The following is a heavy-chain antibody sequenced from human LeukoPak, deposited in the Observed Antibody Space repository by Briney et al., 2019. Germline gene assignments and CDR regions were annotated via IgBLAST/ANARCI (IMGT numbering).Heavy chain of an antibody. CDR2: IIPIFGTA. D-gene: IGHD3-9*01. J-gene: IGHJ4*02. Sequence: APVKVSCKASGGTFSSYAISWVGQAPGQGLEWMGGIIPIFGTATYAQKFQGRVTITADKSTSTAYMELSSLRSEDTAVYYCARSRADYDILTGYPYYFDYWGQGTLVTVSS. CDR1: GGTFSSYA. CDR3: ARSRADYDILTGYPYYFDY. V-gene: IGHV1-69*06.